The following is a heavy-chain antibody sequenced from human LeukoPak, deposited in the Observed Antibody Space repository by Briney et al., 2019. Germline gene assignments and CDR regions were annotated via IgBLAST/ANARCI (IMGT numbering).Heavy chain of an antibody. V-gene: IGHV1-8*02. CDR1: GGTFSSYD. CDR3: ARELNIVGDFPGY. Sequence: ASVKVSCKASGGTFSSYDINWVRQATGQGLEWMGWMNPNSGNTGYAQKFQGRVTMTRNTSISTAYMELSSLRSEDTAVYYCARELNIVGDFPGYWGQGTLVTVSS. CDR2: MNPNSGNT. D-gene: IGHD1-26*01. J-gene: IGHJ4*02.